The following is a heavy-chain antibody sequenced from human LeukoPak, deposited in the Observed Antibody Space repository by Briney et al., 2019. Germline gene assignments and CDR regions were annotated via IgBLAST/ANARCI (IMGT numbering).Heavy chain of an antibody. D-gene: IGHD1-26*01. J-gene: IGHJ6*03. Sequence: GGSLRLSCAASGFTFSSYNMNWVRQAPGRGLKWVSSITSNSSYIYYADSVKGRFTISRDNAKKSLYLQMNSLRAEDTAVYYCARDPGGTYISAYYYMDVWGKGTTVTVSS. V-gene: IGHV3-21*01. CDR3: ARDPGGTYISAYYYMDV. CDR2: ITSNSSYI. CDR1: GFTFSSYN.